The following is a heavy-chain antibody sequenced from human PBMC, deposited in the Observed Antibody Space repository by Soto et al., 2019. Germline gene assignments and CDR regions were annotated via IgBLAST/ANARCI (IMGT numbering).Heavy chain of an antibody. CDR2: IYHTGNT. Sequence: PSETLSLTCAVSGGSISSSSWWSWVRQPPGKGLEWIGEIYHTGNTNYNRSLESRVTISVDKSKNQFSLNLNSGTAADTAVYYCARDFRAAAGNRRYYFDYWGQGTLVTVSS. CDR3: ARDFRAAAGNRRYYFDY. D-gene: IGHD6-13*01. V-gene: IGHV4-4*02. J-gene: IGHJ4*02. CDR1: GGSISSSSW.